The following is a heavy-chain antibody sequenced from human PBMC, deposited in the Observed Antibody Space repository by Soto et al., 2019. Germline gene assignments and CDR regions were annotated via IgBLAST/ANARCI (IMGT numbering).Heavy chain of an antibody. V-gene: IGHV3-13*05. CDR3: ARTDRDFYGLDV. Sequence: EVQLVESGGGLVQPGGSLRLSCEASGFTFRNYDMHWVRQGTGKGLEWISGISAAGDPDYADSVEGRFTISRENAQDYFFLQMNRLRVADTAVYYCARTDRDFYGLDVWGQGTTVIVSS. CDR2: ISAAGDP. J-gene: IGHJ6*02. CDR1: GFTFRNYD.